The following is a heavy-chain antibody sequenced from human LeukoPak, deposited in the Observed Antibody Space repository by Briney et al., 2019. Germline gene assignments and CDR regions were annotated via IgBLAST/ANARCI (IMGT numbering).Heavy chain of an antibody. D-gene: IGHD3-9*01. CDR3: AREEDDILTGYPKWFDP. J-gene: IGHJ5*02. CDR1: GYTFTGYY. Sequence: ASVKVSCKASGYTFTGYYMHWVRQAPGQGLEWRGWINPNSGGTNYAQKLQGRVTMTTDTSTSTAYMELRSLRSDDTAVYYCAREEDDILTGYPKWFDPWGQGTLVTVSS. CDR2: INPNSGGT. V-gene: IGHV1-2*02.